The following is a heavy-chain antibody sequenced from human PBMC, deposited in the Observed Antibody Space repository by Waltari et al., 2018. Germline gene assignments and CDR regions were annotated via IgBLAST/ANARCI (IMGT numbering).Heavy chain of an antibody. Sequence: QVQLQESGPGLVKPSETLSLTCTVSGGSISSYYWSWIRQPPGKGLEWIGYIYYRGSTNYNPSLKSRVTISVDTSKNQFSLKLSSVTAADTAVYYCARQGRAVAGTGSLDYWGQGTLVTVSS. CDR3: ARQGRAVAGTGSLDY. CDR2: IYYRGST. D-gene: IGHD6-19*01. V-gene: IGHV4-59*08. J-gene: IGHJ4*02. CDR1: GGSISSYY.